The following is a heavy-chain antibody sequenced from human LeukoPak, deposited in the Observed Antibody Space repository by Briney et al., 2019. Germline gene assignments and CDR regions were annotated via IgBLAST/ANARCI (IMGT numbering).Heavy chain of an antibody. J-gene: IGHJ4*02. V-gene: IGHV1-8*01. Sequence: ASVKVSCKASGYTFTSYDINWVRQATGQGLEWMGWMNPNSGNTGYAQKFQGRVTMTRNTSISTAYMELSRLRSDDTAVYYCARDVAVAGTSHFDYWGQGTLVTVSS. CDR1: GYTFTSYD. CDR3: ARDVAVAGTSHFDY. CDR2: MNPNSGNT. D-gene: IGHD6-19*01.